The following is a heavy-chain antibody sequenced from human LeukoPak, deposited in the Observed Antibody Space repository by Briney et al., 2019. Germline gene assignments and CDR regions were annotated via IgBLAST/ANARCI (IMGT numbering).Heavy chain of an antibody. V-gene: IGHV4-4*02. CDR3: ARRGFDGRLNWLDP. CDR1: GGPISISNW. CDR2: IYHSGNT. Sequence: PSGTLSLTCAVSGGPISISNWGSGVRQPPGKGLEGMGEIYHSGNTNYNPSLKSRVAISVDKSKNQFSLKLSSVTAADTAVYYCARRGFDGRLNWLDPWGQGTLVTVSS. D-gene: IGHD3-10*01. J-gene: IGHJ5*02.